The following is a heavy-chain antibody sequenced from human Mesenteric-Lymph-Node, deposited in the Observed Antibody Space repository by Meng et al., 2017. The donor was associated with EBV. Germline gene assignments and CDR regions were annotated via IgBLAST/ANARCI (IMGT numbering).Heavy chain of an antibody. Sequence: LAGTWGTLSIVCIVSSDSNSGNRCHWGWICRPQGKGLEWIGSIYYSGTTYFNPSLESRVSISVDTSKKQFSLRLTSVTAADTAVYYCARQYGSSFDYWGQGTLVTVSS. D-gene: IGHD3-10*01. CDR1: SDSNSGNRCH. V-gene: IGHV4-39*01. J-gene: IGHJ4*02. CDR3: ARQYGSSFDY. CDR2: IYYSGTT.